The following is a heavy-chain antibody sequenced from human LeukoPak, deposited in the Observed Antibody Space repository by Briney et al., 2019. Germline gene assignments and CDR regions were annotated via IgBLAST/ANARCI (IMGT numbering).Heavy chain of an antibody. J-gene: IGHJ4*02. CDR1: GFTFSSYS. CDR3: AREGYDSSGYYLDY. D-gene: IGHD3-22*01. V-gene: IGHV3-48*01. CDR2: ISSSSSTI. Sequence: GGSLRLSCAASGFTFSSYSMIWVRQAPGKGLEWASYISSSSSTIYYADSVKGRFTISRDNAKNSLYLQMNSLRAEDTALYYCAREGYDSSGYYLDYWGQGTLVTVSS.